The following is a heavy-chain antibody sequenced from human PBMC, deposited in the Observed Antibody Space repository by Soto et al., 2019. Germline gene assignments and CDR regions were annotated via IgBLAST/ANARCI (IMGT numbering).Heavy chain of an antibody. V-gene: IGHV3-33*01. CDR1: GFTFSSYG. Sequence: PGGSLRLSCAASGFTFSSYGMHWVRQAPGKGLEWVAVIWYDGSNKYYADSVKGRFTISRDNSKNTLYLQINSLRAEDTAVYYCARDVGYNWNYHTFDYWGQGTLVTVSS. CDR2: IWYDGSNK. CDR3: ARDVGYNWNYHTFDY. J-gene: IGHJ4*02. D-gene: IGHD1-7*01.